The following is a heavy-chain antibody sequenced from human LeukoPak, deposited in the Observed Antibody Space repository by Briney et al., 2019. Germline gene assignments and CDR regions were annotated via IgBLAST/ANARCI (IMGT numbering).Heavy chain of an antibody. CDR2: IRHEGSEK. Sequence: GGSLRLSCAASGFTFSSYGMHWVRQAPGKGLEWVAFIRHEGSEKYYADSVKGRFTISRDNSKNTLYLEMNSLRSEDTAVYHCAKGLMRDRWFGESWGQGTLVTVSS. J-gene: IGHJ5*02. D-gene: IGHD3-10*01. CDR1: GFTFSSYG. CDR3: AKGLMRDRWFGES. V-gene: IGHV3-30*02.